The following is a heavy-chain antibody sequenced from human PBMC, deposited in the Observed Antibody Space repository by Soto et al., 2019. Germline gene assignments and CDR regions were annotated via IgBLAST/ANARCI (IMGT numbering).Heavy chain of an antibody. CDR2: IRSKAYGGTT. CDR1: GFTFGDYA. Sequence: GSLRLSCTASGFTFGDYAMSWVRQAPGKGLEWVGFIRSKAYGGTTEYAASVKGRFTISRDDSKSIAYLQMNSLKTEDTAVYYCTRDLGVLRYFDWLLFGGGGGEYYYYGMDVWGQGTTVTVSS. V-gene: IGHV3-49*04. D-gene: IGHD3-9*01. CDR3: TRDLGVLRYFDWLLFGGGGGEYYYYGMDV. J-gene: IGHJ6*02.